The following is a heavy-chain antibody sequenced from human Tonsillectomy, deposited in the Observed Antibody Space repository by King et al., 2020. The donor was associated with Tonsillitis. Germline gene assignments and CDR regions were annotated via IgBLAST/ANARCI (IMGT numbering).Heavy chain of an antibody. D-gene: IGHD1-7*01. J-gene: IGHJ4*02. CDR1: GFTFSDYV. V-gene: IGHV3-23*04. CDR3: AKGPRSNWYFEFDY. CDR2: ISDSGGST. Sequence: VQLVESGGGLVQPGGSLRLSCAASGFTFSDYVMRWVRQAPGKGLDLVSGISDSGGSTYYADSVKGRFTISSDNSKNTLYLQMNSLRAEDTAVYYGAKGPRSNWYFEFDYWGQGTLVTVSS.